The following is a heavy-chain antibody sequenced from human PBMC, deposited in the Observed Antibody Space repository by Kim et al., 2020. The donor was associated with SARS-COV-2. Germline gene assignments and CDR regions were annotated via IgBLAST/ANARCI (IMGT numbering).Heavy chain of an antibody. J-gene: IGHJ4*02. V-gene: IGHV3-53*01. D-gene: IGHD1-26*01. Sequence: YYADSGKGRFTISRDNSKHTVYLQVNSLRAEDTAVYYCARVSGNYPAFDCWGQGTLVTVSS. CDR3: ARVSGNYPAFDC.